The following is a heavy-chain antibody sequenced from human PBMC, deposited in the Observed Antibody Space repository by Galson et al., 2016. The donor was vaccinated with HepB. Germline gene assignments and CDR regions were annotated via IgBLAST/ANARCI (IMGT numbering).Heavy chain of an antibody. D-gene: IGHD3-10*01. Sequence: TLSLTCTVSGGSISSGGYYWSWIRRHPGKGLEWIGYIYHSGSTYYNPSLKSRVTISVDTSKNQFSLKLSSVTAADTAVYFCARDRSSGSGSFGYWGQGTLVTVS. J-gene: IGHJ4*02. CDR2: IYHSGST. CDR1: GGSISSGGYY. V-gene: IGHV4-31*03. CDR3: ARDRSSGSGSFGY.